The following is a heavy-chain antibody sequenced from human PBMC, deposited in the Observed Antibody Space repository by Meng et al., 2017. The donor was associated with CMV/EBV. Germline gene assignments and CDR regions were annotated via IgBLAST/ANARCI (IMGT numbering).Heavy chain of an antibody. Sequence: RLDGSVPGLVKHSENLSRTCTFSGGSMSSSSYYWGWIRQPTGKGLEWIGSIYYSGSTYYNPSLKSRVTISVDTSKNQFSLKLSSVTAADTAVYYCVTWLWFGELSGYYFDYWGQGTLVTVSS. CDR3: VTWLWFGELSGYYFDY. CDR1: GGSMSSSSYY. CDR2: IYYSGST. D-gene: IGHD3-10*01. V-gene: IGHV4-39*07. J-gene: IGHJ4*02.